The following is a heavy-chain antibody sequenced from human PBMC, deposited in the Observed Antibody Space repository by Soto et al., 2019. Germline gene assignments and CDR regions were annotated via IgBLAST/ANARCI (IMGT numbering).Heavy chain of an antibody. J-gene: IGHJ4*02. Sequence: PGGSLRLSCAASGFTFSSYGMHWVRQAPGKGLEWVAVISYDGSNKYYADSVKGRFTISRDNSKNTLYLQMNSLRAEDTAVYYCAKDESSLYYYDSSGPEDIWGQGTLVTVSS. V-gene: IGHV3-30*18. CDR3: AKDESSLYYYDSSGPEDI. CDR2: ISYDGSNK. D-gene: IGHD3-22*01. CDR1: GFTFSSYG.